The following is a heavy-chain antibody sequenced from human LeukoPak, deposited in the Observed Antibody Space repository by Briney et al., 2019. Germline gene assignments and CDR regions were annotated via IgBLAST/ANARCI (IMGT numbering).Heavy chain of an antibody. J-gene: IGHJ5*02. V-gene: IGHV3-23*01. Sequence: GGSLRLSCAASGFTFSSYAMSWVRQAPGKGLEWVSTISGGGVTTYYADSVKGRLTISRDNSKNTVYLQMNSLGDDDTAVYFCARESPVAAVGRSWFDPWGQGTLVTVSS. CDR3: ARESPVAAVGRSWFDP. D-gene: IGHD6-13*01. CDR1: GFTFSSYA. CDR2: ISGGGVTT.